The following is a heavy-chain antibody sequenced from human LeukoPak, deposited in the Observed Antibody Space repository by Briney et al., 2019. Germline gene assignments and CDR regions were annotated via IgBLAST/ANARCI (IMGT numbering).Heavy chain of an antibody. CDR2: IKQDGSEK. V-gene: IGHV3-7*01. Sequence: GGSLRLSCAASGFTFSSYWMSWVRRAPGKGLEWVANIKQDGSEKYYVDSVKGRFTISRDNAKNSLYLQMNSLRAEDTAVYYCARENPLGAGDFGYWGQGTLVTVSS. J-gene: IGHJ4*02. CDR1: GFTFSSYW. CDR3: ARENPLGAGDFGY. D-gene: IGHD3-10*01.